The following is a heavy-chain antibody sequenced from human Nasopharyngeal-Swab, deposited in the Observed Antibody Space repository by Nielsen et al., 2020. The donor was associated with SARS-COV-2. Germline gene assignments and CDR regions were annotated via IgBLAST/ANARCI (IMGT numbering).Heavy chain of an antibody. CDR3: AADYDILTGYYVTT. D-gene: IGHD3-9*01. Sequence: GGSLRLSCAASGFTFSSYAMSWVRQAPGKGLEWVSAISGSGGSTYYADSVKGRFTISSDNSKNTLYLQMNSLRAEDTAVYYCAADYDILTGYYVTTWGQGTLVTVSS. CDR2: ISGSGGST. CDR1: GFTFSSYA. V-gene: IGHV3-23*01. J-gene: IGHJ5*02.